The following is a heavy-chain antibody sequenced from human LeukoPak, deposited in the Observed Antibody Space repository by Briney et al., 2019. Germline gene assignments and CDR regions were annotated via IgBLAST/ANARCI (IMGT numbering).Heavy chain of an antibody. CDR1: GFSFSTYS. CDR2: ISRDLTTI. D-gene: IGHD3-10*01. CDR3: ARDGRFGYGMDV. J-gene: IGHJ6*02. V-gene: IGHV3-48*02. Sequence: GGSLRLSCTVSGFSFSTYSMNWVRQAPGKGLEWVSYISRDLTTIYYAGSVKGRFTVSRDNAKNSLYLQMNSLRDEDTAVYYCARDGRFGYGMDVWGQGTTVTV.